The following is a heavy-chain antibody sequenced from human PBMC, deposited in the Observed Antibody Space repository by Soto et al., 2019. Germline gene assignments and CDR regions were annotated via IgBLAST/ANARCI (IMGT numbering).Heavy chain of an antibody. CDR1: GGTFSSYA. CDR2: IIPIFGTA. J-gene: IGHJ6*02. D-gene: IGHD3-10*01. Sequence: SVKVSCKASGGTFSSYAISWVRQAPGQGLEWMGGIIPIFGTANYAQKFQGRVTITADESTSTAYMELSSLRSEDTAVSYCARGAYGSGSYYNIGYYGMDVWGQGTTVTVSS. CDR3: ARGAYGSGSYYNIGYYGMDV. V-gene: IGHV1-69*13.